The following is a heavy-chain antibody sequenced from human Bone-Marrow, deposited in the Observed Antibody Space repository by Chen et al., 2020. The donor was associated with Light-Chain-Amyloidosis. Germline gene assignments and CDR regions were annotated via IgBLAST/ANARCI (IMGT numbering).Heavy chain of an antibody. Sequence: EEQLVESGGGLVQPGGSLRLSCAASGFTFSSHEMIWVRQAPGKGLEWVTNIKEDGSEKYYVDSVKGRFTISRDNAKNSVYLQMNSLKDEDTALYYCASYNGGAALNIWGQGTMVTVSS. D-gene: IGHD3-16*01. CDR2: IKEDGSEK. J-gene: IGHJ3*02. V-gene: IGHV3-7*01. CDR1: GFTFSSHE. CDR3: ASYNGGAALNI.